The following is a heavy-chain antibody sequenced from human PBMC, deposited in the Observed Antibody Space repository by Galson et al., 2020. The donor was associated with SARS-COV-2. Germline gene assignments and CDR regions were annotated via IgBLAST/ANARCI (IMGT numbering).Heavy chain of an antibody. CDR1: GFTFSRYG. V-gene: IGHV3-30*02. Sequence: GGSLRLSCAASGFTFSRYGMHWVRQAPGKGLEWVAFIRYDGSNKYYADSVKGRFTISRDNSKNTLYLQMNSLRAEDTAVYYCAKVGSSSWQTHYYYYYGMDVWGQGTTVTVSS. D-gene: IGHD6-13*01. J-gene: IGHJ6*02. CDR3: AKVGSSSWQTHYYYYYGMDV. CDR2: IRYDGSNK.